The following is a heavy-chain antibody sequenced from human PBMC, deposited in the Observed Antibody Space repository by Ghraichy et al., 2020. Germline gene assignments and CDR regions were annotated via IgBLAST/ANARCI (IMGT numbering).Heavy chain of an antibody. J-gene: IGHJ4*02. CDR1: GFAFSDSA. Sequence: GVLNISCAGSGFAFSDSAMHWVRQASGKGLEWVGHIRGKGNNYATAYAASVKGRFTISRDDSKNTAYLQMTSLKTEDTAVYYCTGNRVGYWGQGTLVTVSS. V-gene: IGHV3-73*01. D-gene: IGHD2/OR15-2a*01. CDR2: IRGKGNNYAT. CDR3: TGNRVGY.